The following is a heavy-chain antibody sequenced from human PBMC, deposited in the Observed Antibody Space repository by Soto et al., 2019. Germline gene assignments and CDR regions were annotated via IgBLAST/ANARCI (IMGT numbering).Heavy chain of an antibody. CDR1: GFTFSSYA. V-gene: IGHV3-30-3*01. J-gene: IGHJ4*02. D-gene: IGHD3-22*01. CDR2: ISYDGSNK. CDR3: PRGPKLPSVYDSSGYYFDY. Sequence: WGSLRLSCAASGFTFSSYAMHWVRQAPGKGLEWVAVISYDGSNKYYADSVKGRFTISRDNSKNTLYLQMNSLRAEDTAVYYCPRGPKLPSVYDSSGYYFDYWGQGTLVTVSS.